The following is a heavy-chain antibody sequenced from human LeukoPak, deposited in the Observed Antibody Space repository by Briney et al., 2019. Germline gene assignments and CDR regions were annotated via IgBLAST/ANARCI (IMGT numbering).Heavy chain of an antibody. D-gene: IGHD2-21*02. V-gene: IGHV3-30*18. J-gene: IGHJ4*02. CDR2: VSNDGSKK. Sequence: GGSLRLSCAASGFTFSSYGMHWVRQAPGKRLEGVAVVSNDGSKKYYADSVKGRFTISRDKSKDTLYLQMDSLRAEDTAVYYCAKDRCRLGDCYFDHWGQGTLVTVSS. CDR1: GFTFSSYG. CDR3: AKDRCRLGDCYFDH.